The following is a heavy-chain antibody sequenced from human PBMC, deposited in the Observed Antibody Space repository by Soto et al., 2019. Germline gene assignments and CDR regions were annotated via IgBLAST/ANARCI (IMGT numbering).Heavy chain of an antibody. CDR2: ISSSGSTI. D-gene: IGHD6-19*01. J-gene: IGHJ4*02. Sequence: GGSLRLSCAASGFTFSDYYMSWIRQAPGKGLEWVSYISSSGSTIYYADSVKGRFTISRDNAKNSLYLQMNSLRAEDTAVYYCARVSSSGWYVFDYWGQGTLVTVSS. CDR1: GFTFSDYY. CDR3: ARVSSSGWYVFDY. V-gene: IGHV3-11*01.